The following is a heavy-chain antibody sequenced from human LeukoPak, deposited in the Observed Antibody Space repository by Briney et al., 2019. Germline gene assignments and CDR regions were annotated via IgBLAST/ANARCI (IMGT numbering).Heavy chain of an antibody. Sequence: PSETLSLTCTVSGDSISSSSYSWGWIRQPPGKGLEWIGSIYYSGSTYYNPSLKSRVTISVDTSKNQFSLKLISVTAADTAVYYCARRLGLRAPDYWGQGTLVTVSS. J-gene: IGHJ4*02. CDR2: IYYSGST. D-gene: IGHD1-7*01. CDR1: GDSISSSSYS. CDR3: ARRLGLRAPDY. V-gene: IGHV4-39*01.